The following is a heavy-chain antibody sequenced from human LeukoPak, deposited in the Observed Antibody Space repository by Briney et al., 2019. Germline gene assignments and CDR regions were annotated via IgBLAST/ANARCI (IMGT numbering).Heavy chain of an antibody. J-gene: IGHJ4*02. Sequence: PGGSLRVSCAASGFTFSNAWMSWVRQAPGKGLEWVGRIKSKTDGGTTDYAAPVKGRFTISRDDSKSTLYLQMNSLKTEDTAVYYCTTVLYYDILTGYYRFDYWGQGTLVTVSS. D-gene: IGHD3-9*01. CDR1: GFTFSNAW. V-gene: IGHV3-15*01. CDR3: TTVLYYDILTGYYRFDY. CDR2: IKSKTDGGTT.